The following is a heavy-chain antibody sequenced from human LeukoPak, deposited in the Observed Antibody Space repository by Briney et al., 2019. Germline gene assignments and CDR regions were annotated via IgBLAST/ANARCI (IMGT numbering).Heavy chain of an antibody. CDR1: GGTFSSYA. Sequence: VASVKVSCKASGGTFSSYAISWVRQAPGQGLEWMGWISAYNGNTNYAQKLQGRVTMTTDTSTSTAYMELRSLRSDDTAVYYCARGWSSSWYVDYWGQGTLVTVSS. D-gene: IGHD6-13*01. V-gene: IGHV1-18*01. J-gene: IGHJ4*02. CDR3: ARGWSSSWYVDY. CDR2: ISAYNGNT.